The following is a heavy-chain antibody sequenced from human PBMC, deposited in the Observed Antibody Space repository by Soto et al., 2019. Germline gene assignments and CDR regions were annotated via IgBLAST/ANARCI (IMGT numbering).Heavy chain of an antibody. J-gene: IGHJ6*02. CDR2: IYYSGST. Sequence: PSETLSLTCTVPGGSISSGDYYWSWIRQPPGKGLEWIGYIYYSGSTYYNPSLKSRVTISVDTSKNQFSLKLSSVTAADTAVYYCARDGGSVVVPAADHPRDYGMDVWGQGTTVTVSS. V-gene: IGHV4-30-4*01. D-gene: IGHD2-2*01. CDR1: GGSISSGDYY. CDR3: ARDGGSVVVPAADHPRDYGMDV.